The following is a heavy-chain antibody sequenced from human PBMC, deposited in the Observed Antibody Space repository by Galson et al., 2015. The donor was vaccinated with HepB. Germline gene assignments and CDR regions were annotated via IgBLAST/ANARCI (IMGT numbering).Heavy chain of an antibody. J-gene: IGHJ6*02. Sequence: SVKVSCKASGGTFSSYTISWVRQAPGQGLEWMGRIIPILGIANYAQKFQGRVTITADKSTSTAYMELSSLRSEDTAVYYCARGERDYYGSGSYYIYYYYGMDVWGQGTTVTVSS. CDR1: GGTFSSYT. CDR2: IIPILGIA. D-gene: IGHD3-10*01. CDR3: ARGERDYYGSGSYYIYYYYGMDV. V-gene: IGHV1-69*02.